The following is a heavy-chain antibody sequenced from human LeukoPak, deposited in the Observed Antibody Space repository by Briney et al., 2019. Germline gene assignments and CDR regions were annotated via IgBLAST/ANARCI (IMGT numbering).Heavy chain of an antibody. V-gene: IGHV3-53*05. Sequence: GGSLRLSCDASGFTVSTSYMTWVRQAPGKGLEWVSVIYSGGSTYYADSVKGRFTISRDKSKNTVYLQMNSLRFEDTAMYYCARNWFDPWGQGTLVTVSS. CDR2: IYSGGST. CDR3: ARNWFDP. CDR1: GFTVSTSY. J-gene: IGHJ5*02.